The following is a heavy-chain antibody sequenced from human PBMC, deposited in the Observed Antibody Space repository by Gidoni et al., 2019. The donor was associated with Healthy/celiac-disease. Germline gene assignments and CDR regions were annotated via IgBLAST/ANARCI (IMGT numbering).Heavy chain of an antibody. V-gene: IGHV3-30*03. J-gene: IGHJ6*03. CDR3: ARNPKWGYCSSTSCYPAPYYYYYMDV. CDR1: GSTFTTYG. D-gene: IGHD2-2*01. Sequence: QLQLVESGGGLFKPGRSLTRSCAPSGSTFTTYGMHWFRQAPGKGVEWVAVISYDGSNKYYADSVKGRFTISRDNSKNTMYLKMSSQRDEDTAVYNCARNPKWGYCSSTSCYPAPYYYYYMDVWGKGTTVTVSS. CDR2: ISYDGSNK.